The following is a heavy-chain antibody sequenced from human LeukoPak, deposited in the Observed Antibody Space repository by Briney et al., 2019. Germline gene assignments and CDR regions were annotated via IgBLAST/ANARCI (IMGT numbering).Heavy chain of an antibody. Sequence: SETLSLTCAVSGYSISSGYYWGWIRQPPGKGLEWIGSIYHSGNTYYNPSLKSRVTISVDTSKNQFSLKLSSVTAADTAVYYCARHSLGSVVPAAILDYWGQGTLVTVSS. CDR2: IYHSGNT. CDR1: GYSISSGYY. D-gene: IGHD2-2*01. J-gene: IGHJ4*02. CDR3: ARHSLGSVVPAAILDY. V-gene: IGHV4-38-2*01.